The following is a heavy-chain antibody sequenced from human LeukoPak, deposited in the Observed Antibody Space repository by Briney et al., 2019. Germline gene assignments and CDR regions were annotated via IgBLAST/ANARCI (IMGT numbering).Heavy chain of an antibody. Sequence: SETLSLTCTVSGDSITSSAFYWGWIRQAPGKGLEWIGNIFHGGNTHYNPSLKSRVSISVDRSKNQVSLNLSSVTAADTAVYYCASKNCSSTSCLPYYGMDVWGQGTTVTVSS. D-gene: IGHD2-2*01. J-gene: IGHJ6*02. CDR3: ASKNCSSTSCLPYYGMDV. CDR1: GDSITSSAFY. CDR2: IFHGGNT. V-gene: IGHV4-39*01.